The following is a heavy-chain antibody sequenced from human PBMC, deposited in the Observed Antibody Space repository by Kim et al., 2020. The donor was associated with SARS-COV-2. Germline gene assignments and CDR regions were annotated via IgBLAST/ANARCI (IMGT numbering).Heavy chain of an antibody. D-gene: IGHD3-10*01. J-gene: IGHJ4*02. V-gene: IGHV1-18*01. CDR3: ARVNKLAAWVGIFDY. Sequence: AQKLQGRVTMTTDTSTSTAYMELRSLRSDDTAVYYCARVNKLAAWVGIFDYWGQGTLVTVSS.